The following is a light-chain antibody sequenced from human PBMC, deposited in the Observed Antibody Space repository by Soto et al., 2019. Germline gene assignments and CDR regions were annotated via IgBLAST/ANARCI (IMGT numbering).Light chain of an antibody. J-gene: IGKJ1*01. CDR2: GAS. Sequence: EIVMTQSPATLSVSPGERATLSCRASQSVNSNLVWYQQKPGQAPRLLIYGASTRATGIPGRFSGSGYGTEVTLTISSLQSEAFAVYYCQQYNNWLWTFGQGTKVAIK. CDR1: QSVNSN. CDR3: QQYNNWLWT. V-gene: IGKV3-15*01.